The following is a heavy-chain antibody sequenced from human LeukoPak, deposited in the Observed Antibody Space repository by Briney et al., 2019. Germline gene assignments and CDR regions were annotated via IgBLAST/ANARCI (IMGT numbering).Heavy chain of an antibody. CDR1: GFPLSSYG. J-gene: IGHJ6*02. Sequence: GGSLRISCSGSGFPLSSYGISWVRQAPGQGVEWVSAFIGSGGSTYYADSGKGRFTISRDNSKNTLYLQMNSLRPEDTAVYYCAKHSTVTTLPYYYYGMDVWGQGTTVTVSS. V-gene: IGHV3-23*01. D-gene: IGHD4-17*01. CDR3: AKHSTVTTLPYYYYGMDV. CDR2: FIGSGGST.